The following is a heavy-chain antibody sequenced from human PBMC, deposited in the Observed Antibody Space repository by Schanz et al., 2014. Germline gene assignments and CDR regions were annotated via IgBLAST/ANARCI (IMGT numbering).Heavy chain of an antibody. Sequence: EVQLVESGGGVVQPGRSLRLSCAASGFTFSSYVMSWVRQAPGKGLEWVSTIGTSGGTNYAESVKGRFTISRDNSKNTLYLQMNSLRAEDTAVYYCAKGRFGELSAFDIWGQGTMVTVSS. CDR1: GFTFSSYV. V-gene: IGHV3-23*04. CDR3: AKGRFGELSAFDI. D-gene: IGHD3-10*01. CDR2: IGTSGGT. J-gene: IGHJ3*02.